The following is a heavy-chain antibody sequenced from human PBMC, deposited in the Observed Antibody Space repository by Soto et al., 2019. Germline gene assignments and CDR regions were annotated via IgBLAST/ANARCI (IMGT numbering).Heavy chain of an antibody. CDR3: TLSTIVGTILRSDF. CDR1: GFSLSTSGVG. CDR2: IYWDDDK. V-gene: IGHV2-5*02. Sequence: QITLKESGPTLVKPTQTLTLTCTLSGFSLSTSGVGVGWIRQPPGKALEWLALIYWDDDKRYSPSLKSRVTITKDTSKNQVALTMTNMDPVDTATYYCTLSTIVGTILRSDFWGQGTLVTVSS. D-gene: IGHD5-12*01. J-gene: IGHJ4*02.